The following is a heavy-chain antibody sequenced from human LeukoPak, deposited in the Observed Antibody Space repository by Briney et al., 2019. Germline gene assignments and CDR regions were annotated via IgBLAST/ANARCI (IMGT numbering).Heavy chain of an antibody. CDR2: IYYSGST. V-gene: IGHV4-59*12. CDR1: GGSISSYY. J-gene: IGHJ4*02. D-gene: IGHD3-22*01. CDR3: ARANYDSSGYYYHYFDY. Sequence: SETLSLTCTVSGGSISSYYWSWIRQPPGKGLEWIGYIYYSGSTNYNPSLKSRVTMSVDTSKNQFSLKLSSVTAADTAVYYCARANYDSSGYYYHYFDYWGQGTLVTVSS.